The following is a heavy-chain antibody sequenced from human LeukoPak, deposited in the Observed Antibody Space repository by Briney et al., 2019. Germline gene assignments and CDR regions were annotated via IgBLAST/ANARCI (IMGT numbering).Heavy chain of an antibody. D-gene: IGHD3-22*01. Sequence: GGSLRLSCAASGFTFSSYATSWVRQAPGKGLEWVSAISGSGGSTYYADSVKGRFTISRDNAKNTVYLQMNSLRAEDTAVYYCARGGYYSSYYFDYWGQGTLVTVSS. J-gene: IGHJ4*02. CDR1: GFTFSSYA. CDR3: ARGGYYSSYYFDY. V-gene: IGHV3-23*01. CDR2: ISGSGGST.